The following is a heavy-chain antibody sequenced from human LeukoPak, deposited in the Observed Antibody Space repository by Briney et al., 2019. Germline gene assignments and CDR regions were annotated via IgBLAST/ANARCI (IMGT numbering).Heavy chain of an antibody. J-gene: IGHJ4*02. Sequence: GGSLRLSCATSGFTFSTYAMNWVRQAPGKGLEWVSAISGSGGRTYYADSVKGRFTISRDNSENTLYLQMNSLRAEDTAVYYCAKFGFCSSTSCPAPYWGQGTLVTVSS. V-gene: IGHV3-23*01. CDR3: AKFGFCSSTSCPAPY. CDR1: GFTFSTYA. CDR2: ISGSGGRT. D-gene: IGHD2-2*01.